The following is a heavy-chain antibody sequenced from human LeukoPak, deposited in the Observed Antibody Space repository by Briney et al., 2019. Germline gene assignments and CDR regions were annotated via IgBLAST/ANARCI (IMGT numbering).Heavy chain of an antibody. CDR3: ARQGYCDTPICYGHKYYMDV. V-gene: IGHV1-8*01. CDR2: MNPNSGDT. Sequence: ASVKVSCKASGYTFTNYKVNWVRQAPGQGLEWVGWMNPNSGDTGYAQKFQGRVTMTRSTSTSTAYMELSSLRSEDTAVYYCARQGYCDTPICYGHKYYMDVWGKGTTVTVSS. J-gene: IGHJ6*03. D-gene: IGHD2-15*01. CDR1: GYTFTNYK.